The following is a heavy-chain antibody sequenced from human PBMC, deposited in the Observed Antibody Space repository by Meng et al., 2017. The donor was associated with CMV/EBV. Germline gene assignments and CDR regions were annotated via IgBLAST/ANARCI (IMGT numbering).Heavy chain of an antibody. D-gene: IGHD3-22*01. CDR3: ARERANYYDSSGYYGY. V-gene: IGHV3-74*01. Sequence: GFTFSNSWMHWVRPAPGKGLVWVSRINSDGSSTSYADSVKGRFTISRDNAKNTLYLHMNSLRAEDTAVYYCARERANYYDSSGYYGYWGQGTLVTVSS. J-gene: IGHJ4*02. CDR2: INSDGSST. CDR1: GFTFSNSW.